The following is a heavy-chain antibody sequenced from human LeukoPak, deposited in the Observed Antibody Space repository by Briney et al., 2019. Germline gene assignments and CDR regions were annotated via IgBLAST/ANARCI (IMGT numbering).Heavy chain of an antibody. CDR1: GYTFTSYG. V-gene: IGHV1-2*02. J-gene: IGHJ4*02. Sequence: GASVKVSCKASGYTFTSYGISWVRQAPGQGLEWMGWINPNSGGTNYAQKFQGRVTMTRDTSISTAYMELSRLRSDDTAVYYCARDRITMVRGVMKRLGYWGQGTLVTVSS. CDR2: INPNSGGT. D-gene: IGHD3-10*01. CDR3: ARDRITMVRGVMKRLGY.